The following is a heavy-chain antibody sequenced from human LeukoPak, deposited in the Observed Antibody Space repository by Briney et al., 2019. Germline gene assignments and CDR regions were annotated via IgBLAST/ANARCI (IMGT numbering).Heavy chain of an antibody. CDR2: IVGGDGGT. J-gene: IGHJ4*02. CDR1: GFPISTNG. V-gene: IGHV3-23*01. D-gene: IGHD6-19*01. Sequence: GGSLRLSCAASGFPISTNGMSWVRQAPGKGLEWVSGIVGGDGGTYYADSVKGRFIISRDNSKNTLYVQMNSLRAEDTAVYYCAKDARYSSGWKSSDYWGQGTLVTVSS. CDR3: AKDARYSSGWKSSDY.